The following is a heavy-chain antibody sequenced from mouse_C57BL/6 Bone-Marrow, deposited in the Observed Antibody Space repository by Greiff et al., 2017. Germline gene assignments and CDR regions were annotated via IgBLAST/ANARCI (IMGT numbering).Heavy chain of an antibody. CDR3: VRGLRRFAY. V-gene: IGHV10-3*01. CDR2: IRSKSSNYAT. CDR1: GFTFNTSA. J-gene: IGHJ3*01. Sequence: EVKVVESGGGLVQPKGSLKLSCAASGFTFNTSAMHWVRQAPGKGLEWVARIRSKSSNYATYYADSVKDRITSSRDDSQSMLDLQMNNLKTEDTAMYYCVRGLRRFAYWGQGTLVTVSA. D-gene: IGHD2-4*01.